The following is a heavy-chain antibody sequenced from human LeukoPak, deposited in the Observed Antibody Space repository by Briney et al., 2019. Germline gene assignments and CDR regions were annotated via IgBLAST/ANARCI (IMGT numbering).Heavy chain of an antibody. CDR3: ARERVVYYYYYMDV. V-gene: IGHV4-34*01. CDR1: GGSFSGYY. J-gene: IGHJ6*03. CDR2: INHSGST. Sequence: PSETLSLTCAVYGGSFSGYYWRWIRQPPGKGLEWIGEINHSGSTNYNPSLKSRVTISVDTSKNQFSLKLSSVTAADTAVYYCARERVVYYYYYMDVWGKGTTVTVSS.